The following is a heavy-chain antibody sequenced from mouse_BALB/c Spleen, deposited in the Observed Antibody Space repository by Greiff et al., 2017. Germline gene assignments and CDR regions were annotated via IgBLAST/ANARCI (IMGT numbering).Heavy chain of an antibody. D-gene: IGHD2-14*01. V-gene: IGHV5-4*02. CDR1: GFTFSDYY. Sequence: EVQVVESGGGLVKPGGSLKLSCAASGFTFSDYYMYWVRQTPEKRLEWVATISDGGSYTYYPDSVKGRFTISRDNAKNNLYLQMSSLKSEDTAMYYCARDRYDYFDYWGQGTTLTVSS. CDR2: ISDGGSYT. J-gene: IGHJ2*01. CDR3: ARDRYDYFDY.